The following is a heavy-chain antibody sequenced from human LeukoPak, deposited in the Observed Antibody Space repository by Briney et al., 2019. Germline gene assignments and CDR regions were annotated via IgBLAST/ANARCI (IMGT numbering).Heavy chain of an antibody. J-gene: IGHJ4*02. CDR3: AKGSYYDSSGYYYFDY. D-gene: IGHD3-22*01. Sequence: GGSLRLSCAASGFTFSSYAVSWVRQAPGKGLEWVSAINGGGGRTYYADSVKGRFTVFRDNSKNSLYLQMNSLRAGDTAVYYCAKGSYYDSSGYYYFDYWGQGTLVTVSS. CDR1: GFTFSSYA. V-gene: IGHV3-23*01. CDR2: INGGGGRT.